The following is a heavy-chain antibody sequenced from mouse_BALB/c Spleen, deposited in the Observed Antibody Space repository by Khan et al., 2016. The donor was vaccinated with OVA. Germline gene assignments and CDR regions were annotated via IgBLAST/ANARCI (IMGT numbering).Heavy chain of an antibody. CDR2: INTTSGLP. D-gene: IGHD2-14*01. J-gene: IGHJ4*01. CDR3: ARGGAAYYRNDGGAMEY. Sequence: QFQLVQSGPELKKPGETVRISCKASGYTFTTAGIQWVQKMPGKGLKWIGWINTTSGLPKYAEDFKGRFAFSLEISVSTAYLQITNLKNEDTATYFCARGGAAYYRNDGGAMEYWGQGTSVTVSS. V-gene: IGHV9-4*02. CDR1: GYTFTTAG.